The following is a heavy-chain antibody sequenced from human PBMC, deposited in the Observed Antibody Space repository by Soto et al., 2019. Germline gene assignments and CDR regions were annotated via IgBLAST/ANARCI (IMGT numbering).Heavy chain of an antibody. CDR2: IKSKTDGGTT. Sequence: PGGSLRLSCAASGFTFSNAWMNWVRQAPGKGLEWVGRIKSKTDGGTTDYAAPVKGRFTISRDDSKNTLYLQMNSLKTEDTAVYYCTAGYYYDSSYYFDYWGQGTRVTVSS. J-gene: IGHJ4*02. V-gene: IGHV3-15*07. CDR1: GFTFSNAW. D-gene: IGHD3-22*01. CDR3: TAGYYYDSSYYFDY.